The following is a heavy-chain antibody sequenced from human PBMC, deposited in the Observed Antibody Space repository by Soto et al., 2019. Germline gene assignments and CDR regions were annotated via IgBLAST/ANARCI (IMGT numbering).Heavy chain of an antibody. D-gene: IGHD2-15*01. CDR1: GFTFDDYA. CDR2: ISWNSNII. J-gene: IGHJ4*02. Sequence: EVQLVESGGGLVQPGRSLRLSCAASGFTFDDYAMPWVRRVPGKGLEWVSSISWNSNIIGYADSVKGRFTISGDHAKNSRYLQMNSLRPEDTALYYCAKGGPDGFCSGGRCYFDYWGQGTLVTVSS. CDR3: AKGGPDGFCSGGRCYFDY. V-gene: IGHV3-9*01.